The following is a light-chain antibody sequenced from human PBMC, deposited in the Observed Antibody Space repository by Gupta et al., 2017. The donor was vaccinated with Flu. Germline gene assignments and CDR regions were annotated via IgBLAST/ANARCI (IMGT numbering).Light chain of an antibody. CDR2: WAS. Sequence: DIVMTQSPDFLAVSLGERATVNCESSQSLLYDSNNKNYLAWYQQKAGQPPKLLIYWASTRQSGVPDRFRGSGSGTHFTLTISRLQADDVAVYYCQRDDSNPITFGGGTKVEI. J-gene: IGKJ4*01. CDR3: QRDDSNPIT. V-gene: IGKV4-1*01. CDR1: QSLLYDSNNKNY.